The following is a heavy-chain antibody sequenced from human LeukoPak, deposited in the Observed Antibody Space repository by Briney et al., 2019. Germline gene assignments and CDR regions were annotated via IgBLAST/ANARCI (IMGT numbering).Heavy chain of an antibody. CDR3: ARADATIGGAFDT. V-gene: IGHV3-23*01. Sequence: GGSLRLSCAASRFIFRNYAMSWVRQAPGRGLEWLSIISGTADSKYYADSVKGRFTISRDNPRSTLYLEMNILRAEDTAVYYCARADATIGGAFDTWGQGTMVIVSS. J-gene: IGHJ3*02. D-gene: IGHD3-16*01. CDR2: ISGTADSK. CDR1: RFIFRNYA.